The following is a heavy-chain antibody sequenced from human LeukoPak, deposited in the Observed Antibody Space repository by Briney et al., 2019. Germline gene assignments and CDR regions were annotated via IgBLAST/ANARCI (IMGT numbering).Heavy chain of an antibody. CDR1: GGSISSYY. CDR2: IYTSGST. J-gene: IGHJ4*02. Sequence: SETLSLTCTVSGGSISSYYWSWIRQPAGKGLEWIGRIYTSGSTNYNPSLKSRVTMSVDTSKNQFSLKLSPVTAADAAVYYCARGAWSGYPYYFDYWGQGTLVTVSS. CDR3: ARGAWSGYPYYFDY. D-gene: IGHD3-3*01. V-gene: IGHV4-4*07.